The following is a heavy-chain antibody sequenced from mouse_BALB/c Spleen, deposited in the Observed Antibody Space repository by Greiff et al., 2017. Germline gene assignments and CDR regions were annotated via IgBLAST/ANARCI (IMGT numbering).Heavy chain of an antibody. CDR2: INPSNGGT. J-gene: IGHJ1*01. CDR3: TRFYYYGSSYFDV. V-gene: IGHV1S81*02. D-gene: IGHD1-1*01. Sequence: VQLQESGAELVKPGASVKLSCKASGYTFTSYYMYWVKQRPGQGLEWIGEINPSNGGTNFNEKFKSKATLTVDKSSSTAYMQLSSLTSEDSAVYYCTRFYYYGSSYFDVWVAGTTVTVSS. CDR1: GYTFTSYY.